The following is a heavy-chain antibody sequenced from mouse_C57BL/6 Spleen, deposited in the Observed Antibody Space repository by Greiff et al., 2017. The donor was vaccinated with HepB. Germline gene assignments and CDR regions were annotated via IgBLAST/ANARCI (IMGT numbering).Heavy chain of an antibody. D-gene: IGHD2-4*01. CDR2: IDPSDSYT. Sequence: QVQLKQPGAELVKPGASVKLSCKASGYTFTSYWMQLVKQRPGQGLEWIGEIDPSDSYTNYNQKFKGKATLTVDTSSSTAYMQLSSLTSEDSAVYYCARKELRRDYFDYWGQGTTLTVSS. CDR1: GYTFTSYW. V-gene: IGHV1-50*01. CDR3: ARKELRRDYFDY. J-gene: IGHJ2*01.